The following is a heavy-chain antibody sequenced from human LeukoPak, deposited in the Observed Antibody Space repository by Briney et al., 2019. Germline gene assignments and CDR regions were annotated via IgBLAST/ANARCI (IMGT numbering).Heavy chain of an antibody. Sequence: GGSLRLSCAASGFTFSTYNTNWVRQAPGKGLEWVSAISGSGGSTYYADSVKGRFTISRDNSKNTAYLQMNSLKTEDTAVYYCITIAAATRGYWGQGTLVTVSS. CDR1: GFTFSTYN. J-gene: IGHJ4*02. D-gene: IGHD5-12*01. CDR2: ISGSGGST. CDR3: ITIAAATRGY. V-gene: IGHV3-23*01.